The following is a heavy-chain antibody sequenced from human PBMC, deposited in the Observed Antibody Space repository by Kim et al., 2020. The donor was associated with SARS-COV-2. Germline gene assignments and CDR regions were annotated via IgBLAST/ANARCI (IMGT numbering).Heavy chain of an antibody. D-gene: IGHD3-16*01. Sequence: YYVDTVRGRFTISRDNSKNILYLQMNSLRAEDTAIYYCAKHLSGSYAFDSWGQVTPVTVSS. J-gene: IGHJ4*02. V-gene: IGHV3-23*01. CDR3: AKHLSGSYAFDS.